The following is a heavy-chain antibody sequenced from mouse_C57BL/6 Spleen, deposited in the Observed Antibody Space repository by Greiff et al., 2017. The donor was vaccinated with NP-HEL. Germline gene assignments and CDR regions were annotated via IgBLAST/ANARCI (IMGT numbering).Heavy chain of an antibody. CDR2: IRNKANNHAT. J-gene: IGHJ1*03. D-gene: IGHD1-1*01. V-gene: IGHV6-6*01. CDR1: GFTFSDAW. CDR3: TRGVLRYYWYFDV. Sequence: EVKLEESGGGLVQPGGSMKLSCAASGFTFSDAWMDWVRQSPEKGLEWVAEIRNKANNHATYYAESVKGRFTISRDDSKSSVYLQMNSLRAEDTGMYYCTRGVLRYYWYFDVWGTGTTVTVSS.